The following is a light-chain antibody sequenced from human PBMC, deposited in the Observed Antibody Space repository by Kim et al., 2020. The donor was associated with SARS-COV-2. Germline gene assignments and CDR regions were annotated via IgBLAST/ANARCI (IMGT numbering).Light chain of an antibody. J-gene: IGLJ1*01. V-gene: IGLV2-14*03. Sequence: QSITISCTGTSSDVSGYNYVSWYQQHPGKAPKLMIYDVSNRPSGVSNRFSGSKSGNTASLTISGLQAEDEADYYCSSYTSSSTNYVFGTGTTVTVL. CDR1: SSDVSGYNY. CDR3: SSYTSSSTNYV. CDR2: DVS.